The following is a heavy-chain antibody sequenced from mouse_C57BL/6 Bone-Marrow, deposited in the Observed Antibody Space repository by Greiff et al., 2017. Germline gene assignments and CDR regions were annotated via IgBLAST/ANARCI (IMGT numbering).Heavy chain of an antibody. CDR2: FHPYDDDT. Sequence: VQRVESGAELVKPGASVKMSCKASGYTFTTYPIEWMKQNHVKSLEWIGNFHPYDDDTKYNEKFKGKATLTVEKSSNTVYLELSRLTSDDSAVYYCARSSTFFYSFDYWGQGTTLTVAS. J-gene: IGHJ2*01. V-gene: IGHV1-47*01. CDR3: ARSSTFFYSFDY. CDR1: GYTFTTYP. D-gene: IGHD5-1*01.